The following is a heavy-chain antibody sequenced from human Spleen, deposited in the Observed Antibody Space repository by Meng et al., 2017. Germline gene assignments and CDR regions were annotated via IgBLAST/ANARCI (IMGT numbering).Heavy chain of an antibody. CDR2: IGYSGTI. V-gene: IGHV4-39*01. Sequence: QPQLQESGPGLVKPSETLSLTCTVSGGSTTSTSYYWDWIRQSPAKGLEWIGTIGYSGTIVYNPSLSSRVTMTLDTSKSQFSLKLTSVTAADTAVYYCVRSSGWVRTGFDPWGQGTLVTVSS. CDR1: GGSTTSTSYY. CDR3: VRSSGWVRTGFDP. J-gene: IGHJ5*02. D-gene: IGHD6-19*01.